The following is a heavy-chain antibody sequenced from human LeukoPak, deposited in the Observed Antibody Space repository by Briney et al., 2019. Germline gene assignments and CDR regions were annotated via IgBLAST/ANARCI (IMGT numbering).Heavy chain of an antibody. J-gene: IGHJ3*02. CDR3: ARRYCSSASCFGGDAFGI. CDR1: GYSFTSYW. D-gene: IGHD2-2*01. Sequence: GESLKISCKGSGYSFTSYWIGWVRQMPGKGLDWMGIIYPGDSDTIYSPSFQGQVTISADKSISTAYLQWSSLKASDTAMYYCARRYCSSASCFGGDAFGIWGQGTMVTVSS. V-gene: IGHV5-51*01. CDR2: IYPGDSDT.